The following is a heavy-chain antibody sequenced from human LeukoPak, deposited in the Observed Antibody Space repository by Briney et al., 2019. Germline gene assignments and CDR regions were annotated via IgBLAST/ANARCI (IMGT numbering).Heavy chain of an antibody. J-gene: IGHJ6*04. CDR3: ARNQYSGSYSPRDGMDV. D-gene: IGHD1-26*01. V-gene: IGHV1-18*01. Sequence: ASVNVSCMASGYTFTSYGISWVRQAPGQGLEWMGWISAYNGNTNYAQKLQGRVTMTTDTSTSTAYMELRSLRSDDTAVYYCARNQYSGSYSPRDGMDVWGKGTTVTVSS. CDR1: GYTFTSYG. CDR2: ISAYNGNT.